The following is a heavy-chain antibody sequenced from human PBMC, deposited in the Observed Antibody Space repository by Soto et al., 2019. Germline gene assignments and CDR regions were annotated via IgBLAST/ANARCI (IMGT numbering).Heavy chain of an antibody. CDR3: AREKRPRITGTMTHWFDP. CDR1: GYTFNSYG. D-gene: IGHD1-7*01. Sequence: ASVKVSCKASGYTFNSYGISWVRQAPGQGLEWMGWISAYNGNTNYAQKLQGRVTMTTDTSTSTAYMELRSLRSDDTAVYYCAREKRPRITGTMTHWFDPWGQGTLVTVSS. V-gene: IGHV1-18*01. J-gene: IGHJ5*02. CDR2: ISAYNGNT.